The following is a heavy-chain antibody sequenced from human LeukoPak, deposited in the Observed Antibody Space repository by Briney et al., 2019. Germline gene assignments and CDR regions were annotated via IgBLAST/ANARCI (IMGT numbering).Heavy chain of an antibody. D-gene: IGHD3-22*01. Sequence: PGGSLRLSCEASGFSMSVYWMSWVRQAPGKGLEWVAAIWYDGSNKYYADSVKGRFTISRDNSKNTLFLQMNSLRAEDTAVYYCARADSSGSYYEVLDYWGQGTLVTGSS. CDR1: GFSMSVYW. J-gene: IGHJ4*02. CDR2: IWYDGSNK. CDR3: ARADSSGSYYEVLDY. V-gene: IGHV3-33*08.